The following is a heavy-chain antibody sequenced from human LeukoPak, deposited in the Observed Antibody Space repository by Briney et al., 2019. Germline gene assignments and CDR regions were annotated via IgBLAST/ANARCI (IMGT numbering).Heavy chain of an antibody. D-gene: IGHD4-17*01. CDR2: ISYDGTNK. CDR1: GFTFINYG. V-gene: IGHV3-30*18. J-gene: IGHJ4*02. CDR3: ANYGDYQYFDY. Sequence: GRSLRLSCAASGFTFINYGMHWVRQAPGKGLEWVAVISYDGTNKYYADSVKGRFTISRDNSKNTLYLQMNSLKTDDTAVYYCANYGDYQYFDYWGQGTPVTISS.